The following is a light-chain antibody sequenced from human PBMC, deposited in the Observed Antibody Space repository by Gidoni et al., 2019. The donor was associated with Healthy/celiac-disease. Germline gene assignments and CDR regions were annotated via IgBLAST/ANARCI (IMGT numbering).Light chain of an antibody. CDR2: GAS. J-gene: IGKJ1*01. V-gene: IGKV3-15*01. Sequence: ELVMTQSPATLSVSPGERATLSCRASQSVSSNLAWYQQKPGEAPSPLIYGASTRANGIPARLSGSGYGTEFTLTISSLQSEDFEVYYCQQYKNWTPWGWTFGQGTKVEIK. CDR1: QSVSSN. CDR3: QQYKNWTPWGWT.